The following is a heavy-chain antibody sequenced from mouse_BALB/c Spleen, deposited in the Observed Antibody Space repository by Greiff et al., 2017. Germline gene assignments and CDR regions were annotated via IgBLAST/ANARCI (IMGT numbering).Heavy chain of an antibody. CDR2: INPYNDGT. CDR3: AREGGYPDY. CDR1: GYTFTSYV. J-gene: IGHJ2*01. Sequence: EVQVVESGPELVKPGASVKMSCKASGYTFTSYVMHWVKQKPGQGLEWIGYINPYNDGTKYNEKFKGKATLTSDKSSSTAYMELSSLTSEDSAVYYCAREGGYPDYWGQGTTLTVSS. D-gene: IGHD2-14*01. V-gene: IGHV1-14*01.